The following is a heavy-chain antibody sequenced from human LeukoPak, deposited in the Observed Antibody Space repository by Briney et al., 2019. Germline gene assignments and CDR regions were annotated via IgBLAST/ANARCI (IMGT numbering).Heavy chain of an antibody. D-gene: IGHD3-22*01. CDR1: GYSISSGYY. J-gene: IGHJ3*02. V-gene: IGHV4-38-2*02. Sequence: SETLSLTCTVSGYSISSGYYWGWIRQPPGKGLEWIGSIYHSGRSYYNPSLKSRVTISVDTSKNQFSLNLSSVTAAETAVYYCARSRYYYDSSGHDAFDIWGQGTMVTVSS. CDR2: IYHSGRS. CDR3: ARSRYYYDSSGHDAFDI.